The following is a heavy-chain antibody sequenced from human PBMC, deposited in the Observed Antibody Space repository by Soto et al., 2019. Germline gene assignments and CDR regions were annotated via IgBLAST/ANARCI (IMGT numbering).Heavy chain of an antibody. D-gene: IGHD1-26*01. CDR3: ARLGPHYFDY. V-gene: IGHV4-39*01. Sequence: SETLSLTCTVSGGSISSSSYYWGWIRQPPGKGLEWIGSIYYSGSTYYNPSLKSRVTISVDTSKNQFSLKLSSVTAADTAVYYCARLGPHYFDYWGQGTLVTVSS. J-gene: IGHJ4*02. CDR1: GGSISSSSYY. CDR2: IYYSGST.